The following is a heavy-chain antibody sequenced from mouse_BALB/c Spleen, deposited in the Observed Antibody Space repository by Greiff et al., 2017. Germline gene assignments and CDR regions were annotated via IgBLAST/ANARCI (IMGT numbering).Heavy chain of an antibody. J-gene: IGHJ2*01. Sequence: EVMLVESGGGLVKPGGSLKLSCAASGFTFSSYAMSWVRQTPEKRLEWVASISSGGSTYYPDSVKGRFTISRDNARNILYLQMSSLRSEDTAMYYCARNYGYIDYWGQGTTLTVSS. V-gene: IGHV5-6-5*01. CDR3: ARNYGYIDY. CDR2: ISSGGST. CDR1: GFTFSSYA. D-gene: IGHD1-1*01.